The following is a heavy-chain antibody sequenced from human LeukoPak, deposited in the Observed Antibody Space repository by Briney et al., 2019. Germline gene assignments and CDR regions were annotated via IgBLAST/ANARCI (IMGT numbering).Heavy chain of an antibody. CDR1: GFTFTSYA. CDR2: ISGSGGST. CDR3: AKGSDEFDP. Sequence: GGSLRLSCAASGFTFTSYAMSWVRQAPGEGLEWVSTISGSGGSTYYADSVRGHFTISRDNSKNTLYLQMNSLRAEDTAVYYCAKGSDEFDPWGHGTLVTVSS. V-gene: IGHV3-23*01. J-gene: IGHJ5*02.